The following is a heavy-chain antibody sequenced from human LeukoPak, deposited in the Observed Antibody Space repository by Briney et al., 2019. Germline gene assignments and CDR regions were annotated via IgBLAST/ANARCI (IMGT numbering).Heavy chain of an antibody. Sequence: SETLCLTCAVYGESFSGYYWSCIRHPPAKGLECVGELNHSVSTNYNPSLTSRVTISLDKTHNHFSLKLSSVTVADTALYYCERGVRYFDLWGRGTLVTVSS. V-gene: IGHV4-34*01. CDR1: GESFSGYY. J-gene: IGHJ2*01. CDR2: LNHSVST. CDR3: ERGVRYFDL.